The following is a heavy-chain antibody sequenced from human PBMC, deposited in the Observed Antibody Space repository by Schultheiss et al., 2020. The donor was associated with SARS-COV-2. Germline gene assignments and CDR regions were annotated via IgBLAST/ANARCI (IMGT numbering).Heavy chain of an antibody. CDR2: IYYSGTT. CDR3: ARQGNTLQTDS. J-gene: IGHJ4*02. CDR1: GGSFSDYY. V-gene: IGHV4-59*08. D-gene: IGHD5-24*01. Sequence: LSLTCAVYGGSFSDYYWTWIRQPPGRGLEWIGYIYYSGTTDGNPSLRSRVTISLDTSNNQFSLRVSSVTAADTALYFCARQGNTLQTDSWGQGPLVTVSS.